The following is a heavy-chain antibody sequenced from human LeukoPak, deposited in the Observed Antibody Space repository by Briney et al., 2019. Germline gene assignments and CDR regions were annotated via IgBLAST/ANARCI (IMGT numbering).Heavy chain of an antibody. CDR1: GGSISSHY. Sequence: SETLFLTCTLSGGSISSHYWNWIRQPPGKGLEWIGYIYYSGSTKYNPSLKSRVTISVDTPKNQFYLKVSSVTAADTAVYYCATDLFGIGTTWANIEFWGQGTLVTVSA. D-gene: IGHD1-14*01. CDR3: ATDLFGIGTTWANIEF. CDR2: IYYSGST. V-gene: IGHV4-59*11. J-gene: IGHJ4*02.